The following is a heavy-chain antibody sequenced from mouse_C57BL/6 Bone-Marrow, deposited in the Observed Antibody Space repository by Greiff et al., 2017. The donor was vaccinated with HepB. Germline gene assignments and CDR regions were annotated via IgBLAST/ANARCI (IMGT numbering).Heavy chain of an antibody. J-gene: IGHJ2*01. Sequence: QVQLQQPGAELVKPGASVKLSCKASGYTFTSYWMQWVKQRPGQGLEWIGKIDPSDSYTNYNQKFKGKATLTVDTSSSTDYMQRSSLTSEDYAVYYCARGDGYDGDYWGWGNALTVTS. D-gene: IGHD2-3*01. CDR1: GYTFTSYW. V-gene: IGHV1-50*01. CDR3: ARGDGYDGDY. CDR2: IDPSDSYT.